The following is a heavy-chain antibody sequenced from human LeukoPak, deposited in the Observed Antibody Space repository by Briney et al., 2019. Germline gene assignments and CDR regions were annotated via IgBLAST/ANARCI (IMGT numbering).Heavy chain of an antibody. CDR1: GFTFSSYA. CDR2: ISGSGGST. V-gene: IGHV3-23*01. CDR3: AKVLEGYSSGWPYDAFDI. J-gene: IGHJ3*02. D-gene: IGHD6-19*01. Sequence: PGGSLRLSCAASGFTFSSYAMSWVRQAPGKGLEWVSAISGSGGSTYYADSVKGRFTISRDNSKNTLYLQMNSLRAEDTAVYYCAKVLEGYSSGWPYDAFDIWGQGTMVTVSS.